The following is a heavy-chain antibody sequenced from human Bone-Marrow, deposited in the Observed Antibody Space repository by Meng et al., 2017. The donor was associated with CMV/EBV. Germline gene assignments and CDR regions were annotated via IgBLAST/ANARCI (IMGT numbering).Heavy chain of an antibody. CDR1: GFTFSSYA. Sequence: GESLKISCAASGFTFSSYAMHWVRQAPGKGLEWVAVISYDGSNKYYADSVKGRFTISRDNSKNTLYLQMNSLRAEDTAVYYCAGTDSSSWYLYYYGMDVWGQGITVTVSS. CDR2: ISYDGSNK. CDR3: AGTDSSSWYLYYYGMDV. J-gene: IGHJ6*02. V-gene: IGHV3-30*04. D-gene: IGHD6-13*01.